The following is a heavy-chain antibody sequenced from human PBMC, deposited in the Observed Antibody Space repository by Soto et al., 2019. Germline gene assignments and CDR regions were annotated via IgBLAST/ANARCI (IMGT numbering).Heavy chain of an antibody. CDR1: GGSISSGGYY. J-gene: IGHJ4*02. CDR3: ARGRLLSTIDY. Sequence: QVQLQESGPGLVKPSQTLSLTCSVSGGSISSGGYYCSRIRQRPGKGLEWIGSISYSVSTYHNPSLKSRFTISGDTSKKQFSLKMSSVTAADTAVYYCARGRLLSTIDYWGQGTLVTVSS. V-gene: IGHV4-31*03. D-gene: IGHD3-10*01. CDR2: ISYSVST.